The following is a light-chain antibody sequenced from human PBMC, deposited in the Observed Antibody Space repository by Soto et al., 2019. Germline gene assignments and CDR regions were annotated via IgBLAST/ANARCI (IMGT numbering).Light chain of an antibody. Sequence: EIVMTQSPATLSVSPGERATLSCRASQSISRNLAWYQQKHGQXPRXXIYAASTRATGLPARFSGSGSGTELTITISSLQSEDGAVYYCQQYNNWPWTFGQGTKVDIK. J-gene: IGKJ1*01. V-gene: IGKV3-15*01. CDR3: QQYNNWPWT. CDR1: QSISRN. CDR2: AAS.